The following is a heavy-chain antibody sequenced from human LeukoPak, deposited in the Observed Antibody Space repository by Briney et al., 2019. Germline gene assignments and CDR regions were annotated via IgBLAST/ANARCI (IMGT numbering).Heavy chain of an antibody. J-gene: IGHJ6*03. Sequence: GGSLRLSCAASGFTFDDYAMHWVRQAPGKCLEWVSLISGDGGSTYYADSVKGRFTISRDNSKNSLYLQMNSLRTEDTALYYCAKDGTTLITGTGARDYYYMDVWGKGTTVTVSS. D-gene: IGHD1-7*01. CDR2: ISGDGGST. V-gene: IGHV3-43*02. CDR1: GFTFDDYA. CDR3: AKDGTTLITGTGARDYYYMDV.